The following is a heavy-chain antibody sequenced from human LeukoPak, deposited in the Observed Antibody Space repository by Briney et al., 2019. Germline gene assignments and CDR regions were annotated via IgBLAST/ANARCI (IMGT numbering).Heavy chain of an antibody. CDR1: GFTFSSYA. J-gene: IGHJ4*02. D-gene: IGHD3-3*01. CDR2: ISYDGSNK. V-gene: IGHV3-30-3*01. Sequence: GRSLRLSCAASGFTFSSYAMHWVRQAPGKGLEWVAVISYDGSNKYYADSVKGRFTISRDNSKNTLYLQMNSLRAEDTAVYYCARDLYAIFGDPSKYWGQGTLVTVSS. CDR3: ARDLYAIFGDPSKY.